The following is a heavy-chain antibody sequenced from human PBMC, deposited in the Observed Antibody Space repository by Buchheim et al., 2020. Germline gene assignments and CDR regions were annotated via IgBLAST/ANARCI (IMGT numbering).Heavy chain of an antibody. V-gene: IGHV4-61*01. CDR2: IYYSGST. CDR3: ARMDGGPIVRNWYFDL. J-gene: IGHJ2*01. D-gene: IGHD3-16*01. CDR1: GGSVTSGTYF. Sequence: QVQLQVSGPGLVKPSETLSLTCTVSGGSVTSGTYFWSWIRQPPGKGLDWIGYIYYSGSTNYNPSLKSRVTISVDTSKNQFSLKLSSVTAADTAVYYCARMDGGPIVRNWYFDLWGRGTL.